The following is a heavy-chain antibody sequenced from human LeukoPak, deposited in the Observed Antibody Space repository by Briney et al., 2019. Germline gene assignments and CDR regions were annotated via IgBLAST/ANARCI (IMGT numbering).Heavy chain of an antibody. CDR3: ARDKKVSGYYVWGSYRPFDY. J-gene: IGHJ4*02. D-gene: IGHD3-16*02. CDR2: ISSSGSTI. CDR1: GFTFSSYE. Sequence: PGGSLRPSCAASGFTFSSYEMNWVRQAPGKGLEWVSYISSSGSTIYYADSVKGRFTISRDNAKNSLYLQMNSLRAEDTAVYYCARDKKVSGYYVWGSYRPFDYWGQGTLVTVSS. V-gene: IGHV3-48*03.